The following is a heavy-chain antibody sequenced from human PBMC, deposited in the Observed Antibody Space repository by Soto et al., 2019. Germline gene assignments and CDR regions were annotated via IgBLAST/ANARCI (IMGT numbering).Heavy chain of an antibody. CDR1: GYTLTELS. D-gene: IGHD3-22*01. J-gene: IGHJ5*02. V-gene: IGHV1-24*01. Sequence: ASVKVSCKVSGYTLTELSMHWVRQAPGKGLEWMGGFDPEDGETIYAQKFQGRATMTEDTSTDTAYMELSSLRSEDTAVYYCATVKPRYYYDSSGPKNWFDPWGQGTLVTVSS. CDR2: FDPEDGET. CDR3: ATVKPRYYYDSSGPKNWFDP.